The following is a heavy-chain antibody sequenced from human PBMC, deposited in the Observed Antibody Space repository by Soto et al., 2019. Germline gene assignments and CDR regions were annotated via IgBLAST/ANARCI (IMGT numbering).Heavy chain of an antibody. Sequence: EVQLVESGGGLVKPGGSLRLSCAASGFTFSNYDMNWVRQAPGKGLEWVASISSSTSYVYYAESVKGRFSTSRDNAKNMFYLENNGRSKDDTVDYYGGRNSSEVRVGNWFESWGQGTMVTVSS. V-gene: IGHV3-21*02. CDR3: GRNSSEVRVGNWFES. CDR1: GFTFSNYD. CDR2: ISSSTSYV. D-gene: IGHD2-21*01. J-gene: IGHJ5*01.